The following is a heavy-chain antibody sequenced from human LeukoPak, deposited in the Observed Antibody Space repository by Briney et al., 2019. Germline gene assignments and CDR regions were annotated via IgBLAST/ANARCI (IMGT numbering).Heavy chain of an antibody. CDR1: GFTFSSYE. Sequence: GGSLRLSCAASGFTFSSYEMNWVRQAPGKGLEWVSYISSSGSTIYYADPVKGRFTISRDNAKNSLYLQMNSLRAEDTAVYYCAKRGYSYGYHFDYWGQGTLVTVSS. D-gene: IGHD5-18*01. CDR2: ISSSGSTI. CDR3: AKRGYSYGYHFDY. V-gene: IGHV3-48*03. J-gene: IGHJ4*02.